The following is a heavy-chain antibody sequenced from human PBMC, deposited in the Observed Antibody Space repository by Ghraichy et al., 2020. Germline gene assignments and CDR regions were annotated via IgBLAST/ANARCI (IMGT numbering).Heavy chain of an antibody. D-gene: IGHD6-13*01. J-gene: IGHJ6*02. CDR1: RFTFSGYS. V-gene: IGHV3-30-3*01. Sequence: GGSLRLSCAASRFTFSGYSMHWVRLAPGKGLEWVAVISYDGISKYYADSVKGRFTISRDNSKNTLFLQMNSLRAEDTAVYYCARDIKSSSWSYYYYAMDVWGQGTTVTVSS. CDR2: ISYDGISK. CDR3: ARDIKSSSWSYYYYAMDV.